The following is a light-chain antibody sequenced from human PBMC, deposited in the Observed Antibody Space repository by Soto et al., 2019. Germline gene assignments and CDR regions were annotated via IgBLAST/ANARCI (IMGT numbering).Light chain of an antibody. CDR3: QQYDNYPLT. V-gene: IGKV1-5*03. CDR1: QSISTW. J-gene: IGKJ4*01. Sequence: DIQMAQSPSTLSANVGDRVSITCRASQSISTWLAWYQQKPGKAPNLLIYQASTLETGASSRFSGSGSGTDFTLTISGLQPDDFATYYCQQYDNYPLTFGGGTKVDIK. CDR2: QAS.